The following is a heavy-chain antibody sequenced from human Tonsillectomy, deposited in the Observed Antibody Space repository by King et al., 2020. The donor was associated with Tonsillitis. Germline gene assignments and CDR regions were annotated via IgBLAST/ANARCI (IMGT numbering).Heavy chain of an antibody. CDR2: IIPLFGTP. J-gene: IGHJ4*02. D-gene: IGHD6-6*01. V-gene: IGHV1-69*12. CDR3: ARAYSSSSSPFDY. Sequence: QLVQSGAEVKKPGSSVKVSCKASGGTFSTYAINWVRQAPGQGLEWMGGIIPLFGTPNYAQNFQGRVTITADESTSTAYMEVSSLRSEDTAVYYCARAYSSSSSPFDYWGQGTLVTVSS. CDR1: GGTFSTYA.